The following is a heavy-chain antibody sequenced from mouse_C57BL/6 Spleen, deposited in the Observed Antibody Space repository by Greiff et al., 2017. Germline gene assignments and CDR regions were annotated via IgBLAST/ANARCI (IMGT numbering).Heavy chain of an antibody. Sequence: QVQLQQPGPELVKPGASVKISCKASGFAFSSSWMNWVKQRPGKGLEWIGRIYPGDGDTNYNGKFKGKATLTADKSSSTAYMQLSSLTSEDSAVYFCARSTGFHYWGQGTTLTVAS. CDR1: GFAFSSSW. D-gene: IGHD2-2*01. V-gene: IGHV1-82*01. CDR2: IYPGDGDT. CDR3: ARSTGFHY. J-gene: IGHJ2*01.